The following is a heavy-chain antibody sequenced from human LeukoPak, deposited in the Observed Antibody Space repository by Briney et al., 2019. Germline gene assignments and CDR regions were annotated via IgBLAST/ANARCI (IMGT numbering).Heavy chain of an antibody. J-gene: IGHJ6*02. V-gene: IGHV4-30-4*01. CDR2: IYYSGST. CDR1: GGSISSGDYY. Sequence: SETLSLTYTVSGGSISSGDYYWSWIRQPPGKGLEWIGYIYYSGSTYYNPSLKSRVTISVDTSKNQFSLKLSSVTAADTAVSYCARGQDGMDVWGQGTTVTVSS. CDR3: ARGQDGMDV.